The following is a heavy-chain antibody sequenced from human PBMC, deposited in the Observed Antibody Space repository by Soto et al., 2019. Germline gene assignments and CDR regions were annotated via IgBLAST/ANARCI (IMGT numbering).Heavy chain of an antibody. V-gene: IGHV1-18*01. Sequence: ASVKVSCKASGYTFTSYGISWVRQAPGQGLEWMGWISAYNGNTNYAQKLQGRVTMTTDTSTSTAYMELRSLRSDDTAVYYCARDRRYYGSVPMDVWGKGTTVTVSS. CDR3: ARDRRYYGSVPMDV. CDR1: GYTFTSYG. J-gene: IGHJ6*03. D-gene: IGHD3-10*01. CDR2: ISAYNGNT.